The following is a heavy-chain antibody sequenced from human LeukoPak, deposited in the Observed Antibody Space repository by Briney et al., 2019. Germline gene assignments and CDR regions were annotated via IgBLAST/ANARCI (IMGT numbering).Heavy chain of an antibody. D-gene: IGHD1-26*01. V-gene: IGHV3-7*01. CDR3: SRDKIVGASKFDY. Sequence: GGSLRLSCAASGFTFSNYWMSWVRQAPGKGLEWVAHIKQDESEKYYVDSVKGRFTISRDNAKNSLYLQMNILIAEDTAIYYCSRDKIVGASKFDYWGQGTLVTVSS. CDR2: IKQDESEK. J-gene: IGHJ4*02. CDR1: GFTFSNYW.